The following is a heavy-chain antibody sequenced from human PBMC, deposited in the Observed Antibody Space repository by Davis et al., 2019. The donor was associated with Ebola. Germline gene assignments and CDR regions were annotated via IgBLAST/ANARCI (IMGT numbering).Heavy chain of an antibody. CDR1: GGSISSYY. CDR3: ARRSGTVGD. J-gene: IGHJ4*02. CDR2: IYYSGIT. D-gene: IGHD1-26*01. Sequence: SETLSLTCTVPGGSISSYYWSWIRQPPRKGLEWIGSIYYSGITYYNPSLKSRVTISVDTSKNQFSLKLSSVTAADTAVYYCARRSGTVGDWGQGTLVTVSS. V-gene: IGHV4-39*01.